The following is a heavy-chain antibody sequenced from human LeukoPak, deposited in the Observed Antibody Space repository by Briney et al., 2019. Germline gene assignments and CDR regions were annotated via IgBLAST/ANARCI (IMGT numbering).Heavy chain of an antibody. CDR1: GFTFSSYA. CDR2: ISGSGGST. Sequence: GSLRLSCAASGFTFSSYAMSWVRQAPGKGLEWVSAISGSGGSTYYADSVKGRFTISRDNSKNTLYLQMNSLRAEDTAVYYCAKSPTGTTKFDYWGQGTLVTVSS. D-gene: IGHD1-7*01. J-gene: IGHJ4*02. CDR3: AKSPTGTTKFDY. V-gene: IGHV3-23*01.